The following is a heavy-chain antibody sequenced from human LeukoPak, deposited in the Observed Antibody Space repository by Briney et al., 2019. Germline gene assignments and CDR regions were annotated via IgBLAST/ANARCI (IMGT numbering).Heavy chain of an antibody. J-gene: IGHJ4*02. Sequence: GGSLRLSCAASGFTFSSYSMNWVRQAPGKGLEWVSYISGSSSTIYYADSVKGRFTISRDNAKNSLYLQMNSLRAEDTAAYYCARKGYGYNPNDYWGQGTLVTVSS. CDR1: GFTFSSYS. CDR2: ISGSSSTI. V-gene: IGHV3-48*04. D-gene: IGHD5-24*01. CDR3: ARKGYGYNPNDY.